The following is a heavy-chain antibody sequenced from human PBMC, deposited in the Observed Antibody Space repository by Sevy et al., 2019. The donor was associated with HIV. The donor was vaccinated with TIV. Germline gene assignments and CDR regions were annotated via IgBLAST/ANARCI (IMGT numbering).Heavy chain of an antibody. V-gene: IGHV3-66*01. CDR3: ARGRGTGYSYGFDY. J-gene: IGHJ4*02. CDR1: GFTVSSNY. CDR2: IYRGGST. Sequence: GGSLRLSCAASGFTVSSNYMSWVRQAPGKGLEWVSVIYRGGSTYYADSVKGRFIISRDNSKNTLYLQMNSLRAEDTAVYYCARGRGTGYSYGFDYWGQGTLVTVSS. D-gene: IGHD5-18*01.